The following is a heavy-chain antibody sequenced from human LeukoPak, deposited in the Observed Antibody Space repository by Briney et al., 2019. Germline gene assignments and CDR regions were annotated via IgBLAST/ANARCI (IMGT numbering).Heavy chain of an antibody. J-gene: IGHJ4*02. CDR2: IIPILGIA. D-gene: IGHD2-8*01. CDR1: GGTFSSYA. Sequence: SVKVSCKASGGTFSSYAISWVRQAPGQGLEWMGRIIPILGIANYAQKFQGRVTITADKPTSTAYMELSSLRSEDTAVYYCARVEFGVYAIYYFDYWGQGTLVTVSS. CDR3: ARVEFGVYAIYYFDY. V-gene: IGHV1-69*04.